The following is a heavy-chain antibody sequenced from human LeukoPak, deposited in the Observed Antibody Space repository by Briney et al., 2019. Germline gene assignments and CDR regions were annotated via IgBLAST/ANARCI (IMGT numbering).Heavy chain of an antibody. V-gene: IGHV1-8*03. D-gene: IGHD2-15*01. J-gene: IGHJ6*03. Sequence: ASVKVSCKASGYTFSNYEINWVRQATGQGLEWMGWINPNSGNTGYTQNFQGRVTITRNTSISTAYMELSSLRSEDTAVYYCARDGGRFYYYHYMDVWGKGTTVTVSS. CDR1: GYTFSNYE. CDR3: ARDGGRFYYYHYMDV. CDR2: INPNSGNT.